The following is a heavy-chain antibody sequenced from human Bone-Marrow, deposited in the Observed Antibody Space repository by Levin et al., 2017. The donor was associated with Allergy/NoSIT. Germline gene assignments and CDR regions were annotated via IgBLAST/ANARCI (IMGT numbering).Heavy chain of an antibody. D-gene: IGHD5-18*01. CDR3: ARDRGHTGFLDY. Sequence: TSETLSLTCTVSGDSVTSSGIYWDWIRQPPGKGLEWIGTISYSGITYYSPSLKSRVTISVDTSKSQFSLKLNSVTAADTAVYYCARDRGHTGFLDYWGQGALVTVSS. V-gene: IGHV4-39*07. CDR2: ISYSGIT. CDR1: GDSVTSSGIY. J-gene: IGHJ4*02.